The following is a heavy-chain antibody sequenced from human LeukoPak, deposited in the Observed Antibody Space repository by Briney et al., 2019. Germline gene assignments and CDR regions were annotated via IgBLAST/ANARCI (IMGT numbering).Heavy chain of an antibody. J-gene: IGHJ5*02. D-gene: IGHD6-13*01. CDR1: GFTFSNYF. V-gene: IGHV3-21*01. CDR2: ISSSSSYI. CDR3: ARDGGSLYSSSWLNWFDP. Sequence: GGSLRLSCAASGFTFSNYFMNWVRQAPGKGLEWVSCISSSSSYIYYADSVKGRFTISRDNAKSSLYLLMNSLRAEDTAVYYCARDGGSLYSSSWLNWFDPWGQGTLVTVST.